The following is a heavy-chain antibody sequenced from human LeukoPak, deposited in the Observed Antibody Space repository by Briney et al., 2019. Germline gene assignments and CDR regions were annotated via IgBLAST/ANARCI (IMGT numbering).Heavy chain of an antibody. Sequence: KPSETLSLTCAVYGGSFSGYYWSRIRQPPGKGLEWIGEINHSGSTNYNPSLKSRVTISVDTSKNQFSLKLSSVTAADKAVSYCARDSLVPARRTYYYYGMDVWGQGTTVTVSS. D-gene: IGHD6-6*01. V-gene: IGHV4-34*01. CDR3: ARDSLVPARRTYYYYGMDV. J-gene: IGHJ6*02. CDR2: INHSGST. CDR1: GGSFSGYY.